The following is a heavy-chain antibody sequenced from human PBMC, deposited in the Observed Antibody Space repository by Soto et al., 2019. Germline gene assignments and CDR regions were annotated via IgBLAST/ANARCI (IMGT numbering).Heavy chain of an antibody. CDR2: INPNSGGT. D-gene: IGHD6-19*01. V-gene: IGHV1-2*02. Sequence: QVQLVQSGAEVKKPGASVKVSCKASGYTFTDYYMHWVRQAPGQGLEWMGWINPNSGGTNYAQKFQCRVTMTRDTSISTAYMELNRLRSDDTAVYYCARDQSPSSGWPGMDVWGQGTTVTFSS. CDR3: ARDQSPSSGWPGMDV. J-gene: IGHJ6*02. CDR1: GYTFTDYY.